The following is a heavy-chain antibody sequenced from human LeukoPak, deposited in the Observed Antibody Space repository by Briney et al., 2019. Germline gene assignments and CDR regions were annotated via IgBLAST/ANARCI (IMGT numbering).Heavy chain of an antibody. V-gene: IGHV3-30*18. J-gene: IGHJ4*02. CDR3: AKNRWSTSCYGFDDLDY. Sequence: GGALRLSCAASGFTFISYGMHWVRHAPGEGLEWVAVISYDGSNKYYADSVKSRFTISRDNSKNTLYLQMNRLMTEQTAVYYCAKNRWSTSCYGFDDLDYWGQGTLVTVSS. CDR2: ISYDGSNK. CDR1: GFTFISYG. D-gene: IGHD2-2*01.